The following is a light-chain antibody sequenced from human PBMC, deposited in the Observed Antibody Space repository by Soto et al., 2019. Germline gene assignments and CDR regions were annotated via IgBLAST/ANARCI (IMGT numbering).Light chain of an antibody. Sequence: QSVLTQPASVSGSPGQSITISCTGTSSDVGGYNYVSWYQQHPGKAPKLMIYEVSNRPSGVSNRFSGSKSGNTASLTISGLQAEAEADYYCSSYTSSSTLVVFGGGTKLTVL. CDR1: SSDVGGYNY. V-gene: IGLV2-14*01. CDR2: EVS. J-gene: IGLJ2*01. CDR3: SSYTSSSTLVV.